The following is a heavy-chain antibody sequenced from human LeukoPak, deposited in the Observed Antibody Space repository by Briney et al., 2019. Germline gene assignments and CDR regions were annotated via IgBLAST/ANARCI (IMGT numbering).Heavy chain of an antibody. CDR1: GFTFSNVW. J-gene: IGHJ6*02. CDR2: IRRKTDGETT. Sequence: GGSLRLSCAASGFTFSNVWMSWVRQVPGKGLEWVGRIRRKTDGETTDHAAPVKGRFTISRDDSKNTLYLQMNSLRAEDTAVYYCARLHGHYYYGMDVWGQGTTVTVSS. V-gene: IGHV3-15*01. CDR3: ARLHGHYYYGMDV. D-gene: IGHD2-15*01.